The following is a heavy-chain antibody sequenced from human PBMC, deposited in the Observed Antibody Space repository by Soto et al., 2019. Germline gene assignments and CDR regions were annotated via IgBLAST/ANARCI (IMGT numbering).Heavy chain of an antibody. J-gene: IGHJ6*02. Sequence: SVKVSCKASGGTFSSYAISWVRQAPGQGLEWMGGIIPIFGTANYAQKFQGRVTITADESTSTAYMELSSLRSEDTAVYYCARGSDTAMAPYYYYGMDVWGQGTTVTVSS. CDR1: GGTFSSYA. V-gene: IGHV1-69*13. CDR2: IIPIFGTA. CDR3: ARGSDTAMAPYYYYGMDV. D-gene: IGHD5-18*01.